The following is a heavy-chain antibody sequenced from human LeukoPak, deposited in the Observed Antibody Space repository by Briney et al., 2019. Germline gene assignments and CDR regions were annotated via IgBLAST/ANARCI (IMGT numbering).Heavy chain of an antibody. CDR2: ISSSSSYI. CDR1: GFTFSSYS. V-gene: IGHV3-21*04. J-gene: IGHJ6*02. CDR3: AKDSGSYHYYGMDV. Sequence: PGGSLRLSCAASGFTFSSYSMNWVRQAPGKGLEWVSSISSSSSYIYYADSVKGRFTISRDNAKNSLYLQMNSLRAEDTALYYCAKDSGSYHYYGMDVWGQGTTVTVSS. D-gene: IGHD1-26*01.